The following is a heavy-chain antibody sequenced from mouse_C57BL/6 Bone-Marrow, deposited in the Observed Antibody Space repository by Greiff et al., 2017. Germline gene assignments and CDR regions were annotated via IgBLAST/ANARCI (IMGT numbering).Heavy chain of an antibody. Sequence: QVQLQQPGAELVRPGTSVKLSCKASGYTFTSYWMHWVKQRPGQGLEWIGVIDPSDSYTNYNQKFKGKATLTVDTSSSTAYMQLSSLTSEDSAVYYWARYGSSLTVTSYAMDYWGQGTSVTVSS. CDR3: ARYGSSLTVTSYAMDY. V-gene: IGHV1-59*01. D-gene: IGHD1-1*01. J-gene: IGHJ4*01. CDR1: GYTFTSYW. CDR2: IDPSDSYT.